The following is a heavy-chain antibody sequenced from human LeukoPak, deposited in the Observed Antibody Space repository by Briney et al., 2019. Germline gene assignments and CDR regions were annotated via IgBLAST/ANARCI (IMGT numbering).Heavy chain of an antibody. D-gene: IGHD6-13*01. J-gene: IGHJ4*02. CDR2: ISYDGSNK. Sequence: GGSLRLSYAASGFTFSSYGMHWVRQAPGKGLEWVAVISYDGSNKYYADSVKGRFTISRDNSKNTLYLQMNSLRAEDTAVYYCAKVSYAAAAGEHDYWGQGTLVTVSS. V-gene: IGHV3-30*18. CDR1: GFTFSSYG. CDR3: AKVSYAAAAGEHDY.